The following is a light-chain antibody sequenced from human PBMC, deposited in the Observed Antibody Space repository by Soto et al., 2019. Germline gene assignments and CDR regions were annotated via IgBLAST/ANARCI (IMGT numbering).Light chain of an antibody. CDR3: QRYLGCPRT. V-gene: IGKV3-15*01. CDR2: GAS. J-gene: IGKJ1*01. CDR1: QSVSNH. Sequence: EVVMTQSPATLSVSPGEGATLSCRASQSVSNHLAWYQQRPGQAPRIIIYGASTRATGIPARFSGSGSGTEFTLTLSSRQSEDFALYYCQRYLGCPRTFGQGTKVEL.